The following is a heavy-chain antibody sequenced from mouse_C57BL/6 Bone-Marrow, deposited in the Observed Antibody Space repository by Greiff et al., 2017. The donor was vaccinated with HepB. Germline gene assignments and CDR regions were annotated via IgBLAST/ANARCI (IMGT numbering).Heavy chain of an antibody. CDR1: GFSLTSYG. J-gene: IGHJ3*01. CDR2: IWGVGST. Sequence: QVQLKESGPGLVAPSQSLSITCTVSGFSLTSYGVDWVRQSPGKGLEWLGVIWGVGSTNYNSALKSRLSISKDNSKSQVFLKMNSLQTDDTAMYYCASGLWLAYWGQGTLVTVSA. CDR3: ASGLWLAY. V-gene: IGHV2-6*01.